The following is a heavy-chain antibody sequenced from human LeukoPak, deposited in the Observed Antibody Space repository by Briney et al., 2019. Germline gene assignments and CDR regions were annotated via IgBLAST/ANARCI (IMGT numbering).Heavy chain of an antibody. CDR2: IYYSGST. V-gene: IGHV4-59*08. CDR1: GGSISSYY. CDR3: ARVRIVGATSFDY. Sequence: SETLSLTCTVSGGSISSYYWSWIRQPPGKGLEWIGYIYYSGSTNYNPSLKSRVTISVDTSKNQFSLKLSSVTAADTAVYYCARVRIVGATSFDYWGQGALVTVSS. D-gene: IGHD1-26*01. J-gene: IGHJ4*02.